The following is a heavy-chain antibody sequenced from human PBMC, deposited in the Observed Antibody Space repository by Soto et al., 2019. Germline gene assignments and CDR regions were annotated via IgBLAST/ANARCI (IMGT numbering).Heavy chain of an antibody. CDR2: IYYSGST. Sequence: QVQLQESGPGLVKPSETLSLTCTVSGGSVSSGSYYWSWIRQPPGKGLEWIGYIYYSGSTNYNPSLTGRVTISVDTSKNQFSLKLSSVTAADTAVYYCARAVTIFGVVPNFDYWGQGTLVTVSS. J-gene: IGHJ4*02. CDR1: GGSVSSGSYY. V-gene: IGHV4-61*01. D-gene: IGHD3-3*01. CDR3: ARAVTIFGVVPNFDY.